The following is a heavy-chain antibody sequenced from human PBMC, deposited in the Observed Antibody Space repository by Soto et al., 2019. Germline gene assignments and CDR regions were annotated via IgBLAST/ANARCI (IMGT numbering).Heavy chain of an antibody. CDR1: GFNFRNYG. CDR3: ANAHFYLWSGTLDYFDS. D-gene: IGHD3-3*01. CDR2: ISYDGSEK. J-gene: IGHJ4*02. V-gene: IGHV3-30*18. Sequence: QVQLVESGGGVVQPGRSLRISCAASGFNFRNYGMHWVRQAPGKGLEWVAVISYDGSEKFYADSVKGRFTISRDNSKDMLDLQVNSLRTGYTAVYYCANAHFYLWSGTLDYFDSWGQGSLVTVST.